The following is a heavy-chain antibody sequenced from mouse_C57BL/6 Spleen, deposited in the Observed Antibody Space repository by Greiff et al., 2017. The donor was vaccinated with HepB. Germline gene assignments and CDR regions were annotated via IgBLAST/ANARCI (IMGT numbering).Heavy chain of an antibody. D-gene: IGHD6-1*01. J-gene: IGHJ3*01. CDR1: GFTFSDYG. CDR3: ASLFPFAY. V-gene: IGHV5-17*01. Sequence: EVKLVESGGGLVKPGGSLKLSCAASGFTFSDYGMHWVRQAPEKGLEWVTYISSGSSTLYYADTVKGRFTISRDNAKNTLFLQMTSLRSEDTAMYYCASLFPFAYWGQGTLVTVSA. CDR2: ISSGSSTL.